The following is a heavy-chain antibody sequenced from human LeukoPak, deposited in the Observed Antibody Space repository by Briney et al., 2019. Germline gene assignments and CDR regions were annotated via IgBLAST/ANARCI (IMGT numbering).Heavy chain of an antibody. CDR2: VHLDGRT. J-gene: IGHJ4*02. CDR3: AREGGFYRPLDY. D-gene: IGHD6-25*01. Sequence: PSETLSLTCGVSGGSVSSTNWWTWIRQPPGKGLEWIGEVHLDGRTNFNPSLKSRLTMSVDLSENHVSLKPTSVTAADTAVYNCAREGGFYRPLDYSGQGTLVTVSS. CDR1: GGSVSSTNW. V-gene: IGHV4-4*02.